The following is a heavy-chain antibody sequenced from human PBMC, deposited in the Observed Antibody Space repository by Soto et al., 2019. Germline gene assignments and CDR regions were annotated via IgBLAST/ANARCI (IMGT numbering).Heavy chain of an antibody. Sequence: QVQLQESGPGLVKPSETLSLTCTVSGGSISTYFWNWLRQPPGKGLEWIAYISDSGSVSYNPSMKNRVTLSLDASKNRFSLRLNSVTAADTAVYYCARDRIAADGTEVAFDFWGQGTMVTVSS. CDR1: GGSISTYF. D-gene: IGHD6-13*01. V-gene: IGHV4-59*01. CDR3: ARDRIAADGTEVAFDF. J-gene: IGHJ3*01. CDR2: ISDSGSV.